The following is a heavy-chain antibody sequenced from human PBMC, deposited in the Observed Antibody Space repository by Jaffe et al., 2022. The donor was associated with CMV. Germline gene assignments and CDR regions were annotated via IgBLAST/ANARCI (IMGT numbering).Heavy chain of an antibody. CDR2: INHSGST. V-gene: IGHV4-34*01. CDR1: GGSFSGYY. Sequence: QVQLQQWGAGLLKPSETLSLTCAVYGGSFSGYYWSWIRQPPGKGLEWIGEINHSGSTNYNPSLKSRVTISVDTSKNQFSLKLSSVTAADTAVYYCARGLPRGYSGYDRTYFDYWGQGTLVTVSS. J-gene: IGHJ4*02. D-gene: IGHD5-12*01. CDR3: ARGLPRGYSGYDRTYFDY.